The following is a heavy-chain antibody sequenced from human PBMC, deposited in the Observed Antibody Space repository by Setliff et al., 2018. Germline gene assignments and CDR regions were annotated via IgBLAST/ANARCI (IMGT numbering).Heavy chain of an antibody. Sequence: GGSLRLSCVASGFIFNKFGMHWVRQAPGKGLEWLAFIRYDGSNTFYADSVKGRFTISRDSSKNTLYLQMNSLRPEDTAVYYCAKDREVATASWGWYFDLWGRGTLVTV. CDR2: IRYDGSNT. D-gene: IGHD5-18*01. J-gene: IGHJ2*01. V-gene: IGHV3-30*02. CDR3: AKDREVATASWGWYFDL. CDR1: GFIFNKFG.